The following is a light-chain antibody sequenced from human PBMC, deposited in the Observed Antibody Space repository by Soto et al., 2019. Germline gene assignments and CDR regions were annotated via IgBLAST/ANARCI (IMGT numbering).Light chain of an antibody. CDR3: QQYGSSPIT. J-gene: IGKJ5*01. V-gene: IGKV3-20*01. Sequence: EIVLTQSPGTLSLSPGERATLSCRASQSVSSSTYLAWYQQKPGQAPRLLIYDASSRATGIPDRFSGSGSGTGFTLTISRLEPEDFALYYCQQYGSSPITFGQGTRLDIK. CDR1: QSVSSSTY. CDR2: DAS.